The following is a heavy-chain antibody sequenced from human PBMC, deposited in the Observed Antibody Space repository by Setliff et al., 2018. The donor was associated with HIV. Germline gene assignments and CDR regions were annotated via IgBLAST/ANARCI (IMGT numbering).Heavy chain of an antibody. CDR1: GGSFSDNY. CDR2: INHSGRT. V-gene: IGHV4-34*01. CDR3: ARDHIVVVPAAISYYSYGMDV. D-gene: IGHD2-2*01. J-gene: IGHJ6*02. Sequence: SETLSLTCAVYGGSFSDNYWSWIRQSPGKGLEWIGEINHSGRTKYSPSLRSRVSISVDTSKKQFSLKLSSVTAADTAVYYCARDHIVVVPAAISYYSYGMDVWGQGTTVTVSS.